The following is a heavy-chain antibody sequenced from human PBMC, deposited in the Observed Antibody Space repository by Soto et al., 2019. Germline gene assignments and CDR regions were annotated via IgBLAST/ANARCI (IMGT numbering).Heavy chain of an antibody. V-gene: IGHV1-18*01. CDR3: ARDPNLLYCSGGSGYEGNPPPTDY. CDR1: GYTFTSYG. J-gene: IGHJ4*02. CDR2: ISAYNGNT. Sequence: GASVKVSCKASGYTFTSYGISWVRQAPGQGLEWMGWISAYNGNTNYAQKLQGRVTMTTDTSTSTAYMELRSLRSDATAVYYCARDPNLLYCSGGSGYEGNPPPTDYWGQGTLVTVPS. D-gene: IGHD2-15*01.